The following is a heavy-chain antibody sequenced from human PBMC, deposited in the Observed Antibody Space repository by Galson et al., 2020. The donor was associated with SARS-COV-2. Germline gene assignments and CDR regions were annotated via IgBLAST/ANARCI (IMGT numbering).Heavy chain of an antibody. J-gene: IGHJ3*02. Sequence: SDTLSLTCIVSVGSISSASYYWGWIRQPPGKGLEWIGSSFYSGITYYNPSLKSRVTISVDTSKNQFSLGVSSVTAADTALYFCARRTDYSSSCVVFVIWGQGTMVIVSS. V-gene: IGHV4-39*01. CDR3: ARRTDYSSSCVVFVI. D-gene: IGHD6-13*01. CDR1: VGSISSASYY. CDR2: SFYSGIT.